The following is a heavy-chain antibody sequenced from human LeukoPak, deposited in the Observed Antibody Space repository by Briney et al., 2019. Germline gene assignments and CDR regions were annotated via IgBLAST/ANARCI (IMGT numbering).Heavy chain of an antibody. CDR1: GGTFSSYA. Sequence: ASVKVSCKASGGTFSSYAISWVRQAPGQGLEWMGGIIPIFGTANYAQKFQGRVTITADESTSTAYMELSSLRSEDTAVYYCARETLLEMATIPPAFDIWGQGTMVTVSS. CDR2: IIPIFGTA. J-gene: IGHJ3*02. D-gene: IGHD5-24*01. CDR3: ARETLLEMATIPPAFDI. V-gene: IGHV1-69*13.